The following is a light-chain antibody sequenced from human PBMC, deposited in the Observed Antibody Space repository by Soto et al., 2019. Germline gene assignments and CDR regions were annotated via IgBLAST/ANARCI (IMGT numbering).Light chain of an antibody. CDR2: GTS. V-gene: IGKV3-15*01. J-gene: IGKJ1*01. CDR3: QQCNNWPWT. Sequence: TQFPGTRSASPFERVILSFRASRSVRGDLAWFQQKPGRSPRLLIYGTSTRASGVPDRFSGSGSGTDFTLTINSLQSEDFAVYFCQQCNNWPWTFGPGTKVDIK. CDR1: RSVRGD.